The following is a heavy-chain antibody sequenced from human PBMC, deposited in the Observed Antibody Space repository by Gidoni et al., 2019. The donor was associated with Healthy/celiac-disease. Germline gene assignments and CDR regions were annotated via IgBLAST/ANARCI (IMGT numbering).Heavy chain of an antibody. J-gene: IGHJ4*02. CDR3: ARDSMRYCSGGSCDGDY. CDR2: ISAYNGNT. D-gene: IGHD2-15*01. Sequence: QVQLVHSGAEVKKPGASVKVSCKASGYTFTSYCISWVRQAPGQGLEWMGWISAYNGNTNYAQKLQGRVTMTTDTSTSTAYMELRSLRSDDTAVYYCARDSMRYCSGGSCDGDYWGQGTLVTVSS. CDR1: GYTFTSYC. V-gene: IGHV1-18*01.